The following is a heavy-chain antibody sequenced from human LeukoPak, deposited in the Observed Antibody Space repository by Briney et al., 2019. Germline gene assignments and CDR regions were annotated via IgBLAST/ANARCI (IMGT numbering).Heavy chain of an antibody. CDR3: ARGLGYCSGGSCYSVRSLYYYYYYMDV. CDR2: IYYSGST. Sequence: SETLSLTCTVSGGSISSSSYYWGWIRQPPGKGLEWIGSIYYSGSTCYNPSLKSRVTISVDTSKNQFSLKLSSVTAADTAVYYCARGLGYCSGGSCYSVRSLYYYYYYMDVWGKGTTVTVSS. V-gene: IGHV4-39*07. D-gene: IGHD2-15*01. CDR1: GGSISSSSYY. J-gene: IGHJ6*03.